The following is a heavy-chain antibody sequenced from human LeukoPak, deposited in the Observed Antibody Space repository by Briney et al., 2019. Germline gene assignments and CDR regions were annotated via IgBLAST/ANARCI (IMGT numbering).Heavy chain of an antibody. CDR3: ARKGYYYDSSGYSVAVDY. Sequence: PGGSLRLSCAASGFTFSSYWMSWVRQAPGKGLEWVANIKQDGSEKYYVDSVKGRFTISRDNAKNSLYLQMNSLRAEDTAVYYCARKGYYYDSSGYSVAVDYWGQGTLVTVSS. CDR1: GFTFSSYW. J-gene: IGHJ4*02. D-gene: IGHD3-22*01. CDR2: IKQDGSEK. V-gene: IGHV3-7*01.